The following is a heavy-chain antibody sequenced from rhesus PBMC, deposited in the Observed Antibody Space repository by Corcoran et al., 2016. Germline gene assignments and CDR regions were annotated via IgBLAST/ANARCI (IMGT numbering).Heavy chain of an antibody. Sequence: QLQLQESGPGLVKPSETLSVTCAVSGGSISSSYWSWIRQAPGKGLDWIGYIYGSGNSTNYNPSLMRRFTLSVDTSKNQLSLKLSSVTTADTAVYYCARTLYSNYLDYWGQGVLVTVSS. CDR2: IYGSGNST. CDR1: GGSISSSY. D-gene: IGHD4-23*01. CDR3: ARTLYSNYLDY. V-gene: IGHV4-169*01. J-gene: IGHJ4*01.